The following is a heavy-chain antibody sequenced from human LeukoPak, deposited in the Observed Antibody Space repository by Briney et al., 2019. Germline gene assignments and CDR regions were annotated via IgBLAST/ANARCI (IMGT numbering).Heavy chain of an antibody. V-gene: IGHV1-18*01. Sequence: ASVKVSCKASGYTFTSYGISWVRQAPGQGLEWMGWISAYNGNTNYAQKLQGRVTMTTDTSTSTAYMELRSLRSDDTAVYYCARDRRIYDSSGYYKIGAFDIWGQGTMVTVSS. D-gene: IGHD3-22*01. CDR2: ISAYNGNT. CDR1: GYTFTSYG. J-gene: IGHJ3*02. CDR3: ARDRRIYDSSGYYKIGAFDI.